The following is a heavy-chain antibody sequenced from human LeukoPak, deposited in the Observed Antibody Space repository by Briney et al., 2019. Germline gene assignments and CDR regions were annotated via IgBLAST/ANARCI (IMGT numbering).Heavy chain of an antibody. J-gene: IGHJ4*02. D-gene: IGHD3-22*01. CDR2: INHSGST. CDR3: ARGSPPRRNYDSRGYYSYYFDY. CDR1: GGSISSGGYY. Sequence: SQTLSLTCTVSGGSISSGGYYWSWIRQPPGKGLEWIGEINHSGSTNYNPSLKSRVTISVDTSKNQFSLKLSSVTAADTAVYYCARGSPPRRNYDSRGYYSYYFDYWGQGTLVTVSS. V-gene: IGHV4-30-2*01.